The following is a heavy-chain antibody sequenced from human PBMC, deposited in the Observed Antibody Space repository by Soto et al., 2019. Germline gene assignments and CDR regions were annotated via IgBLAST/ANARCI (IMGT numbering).Heavy chain of an antibody. CDR1: GGSISSGGYY. CDR3: ARSSDYYDSSGYFVFDY. V-gene: IGHV4-31*02. CDR2: IYYSGST. D-gene: IGHD3-22*01. Sequence: SETLSLTCTVSGGSISSGGYYWSWIRQHPGKGLEWIGYIYYSGSTYYNPSLKSRVTISVDTSKNQFSLKLSSVTAADTAVYYCARSSDYYDSSGYFVFDYWGQGTLVTVSS. J-gene: IGHJ4*02.